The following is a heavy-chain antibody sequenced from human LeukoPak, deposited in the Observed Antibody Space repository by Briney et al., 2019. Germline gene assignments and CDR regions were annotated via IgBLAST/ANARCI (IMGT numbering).Heavy chain of an antibody. D-gene: IGHD6-19*01. CDR2: INYSGTT. Sequence: SETLSLTCGVQGACLRGYYWTWIRQFPGKRLEWIGEINYSGTTDENPSLNSRVTISVDASKTQFSLRLTSVTAADTAVYYCARGRGWNYFDYWGLGTLVTVSS. CDR3: ARGRGWNYFDY. CDR1: GACLRGYY. V-gene: IGHV4-34*01. J-gene: IGHJ4*02.